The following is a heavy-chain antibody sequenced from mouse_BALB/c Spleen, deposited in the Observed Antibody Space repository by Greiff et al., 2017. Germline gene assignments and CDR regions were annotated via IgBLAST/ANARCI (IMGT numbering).Heavy chain of an antibody. J-gene: IGHJ4*01. CDR2: VYPGNSDT. CDR1: GYTFTSYW. V-gene: IGHV1-5*01. CDR3: TRGREYAMDY. Sequence: EVKLVESGTVLARPGASVKMSCKASGYTFTSYWMHWVKQRPGQGLEWIGAVYPGNSDTSYNQKFKGKAKLTAVTSTSTAYMELSSLTNEDSAVYYCTRGREYAMDYWGQGTSVTVSS.